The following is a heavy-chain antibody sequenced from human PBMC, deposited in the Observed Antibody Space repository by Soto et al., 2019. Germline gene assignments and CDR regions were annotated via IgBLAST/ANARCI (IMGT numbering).Heavy chain of an antibody. J-gene: IGHJ5*01. V-gene: IGHV4-39*01. Sequence: QLQVQESGPGLVKPSETLSLTCAVSGASISNNNYYWGWIRQPPGKGLEWIGTVHYSGRSYYNPSLKSRVTISVDTSKNQFSLRLSSMTAADTAIYYCARRSSVVTWFDSWGQGTLVTVSS. CDR1: GASISNNNYY. CDR3: ARRSSVVTWFDS. D-gene: IGHD2-15*01. CDR2: VHYSGRS.